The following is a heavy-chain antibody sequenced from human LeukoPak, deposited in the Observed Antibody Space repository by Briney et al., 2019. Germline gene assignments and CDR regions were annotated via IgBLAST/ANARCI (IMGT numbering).Heavy chain of an antibody. CDR2: IYYSGST. D-gene: IGHD3-9*01. J-gene: IGHJ3*02. Sequence: PSETLSLTCTVSSGSISSSSYYWGWIRQPPGKGLEWIGSIYYSGSTYYNPSLKSRVTISVDTSKNQFSLKLSSVTAADTAVYYCARVPDYYDILTGPDAFDIWGQGTMVTVSS. CDR3: ARVPDYYDILTGPDAFDI. CDR1: SGSISSSSYY. V-gene: IGHV4-39*07.